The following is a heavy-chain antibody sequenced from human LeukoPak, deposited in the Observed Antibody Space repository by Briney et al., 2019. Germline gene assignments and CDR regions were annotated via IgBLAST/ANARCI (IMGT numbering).Heavy chain of an antibody. CDR2: IWYDGSYK. D-gene: IGHD1-26*01. Sequence: GGSLRLSCVASGFTFKSYGMHWVSEVPGKGLEWVAVIWYDGSYKWYADSVKGRFTISRDNSKSTMSLQMNSLGAEDTAVYYCARDRSGTYLTPRRFYFYGMDVWGQGTTVTVYS. CDR3: ARDRSGTYLTPRRFYFYGMDV. J-gene: IGHJ6*02. CDR1: GFTFKSYG. V-gene: IGHV3-33*01.